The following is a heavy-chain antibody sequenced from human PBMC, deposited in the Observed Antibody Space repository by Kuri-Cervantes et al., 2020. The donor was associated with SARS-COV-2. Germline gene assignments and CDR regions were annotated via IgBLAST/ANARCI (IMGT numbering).Heavy chain of an antibody. D-gene: IGHD3-3*01. CDR3: ARAEKRTIFGVVNYYYYGMDA. Sequence: GESLKISCAASEFTFSSYGMHWVRQAPGKGLEWVAVIWYDGSNKYYADSVKGRFTISRDNSKNTLYLQMNSLRAEDTAVYYCARAEKRTIFGVVNYYYYGMDAWGQGTTVTVSS. V-gene: IGHV3-33*01. J-gene: IGHJ6*02. CDR1: EFTFSSYG. CDR2: IWYDGSNK.